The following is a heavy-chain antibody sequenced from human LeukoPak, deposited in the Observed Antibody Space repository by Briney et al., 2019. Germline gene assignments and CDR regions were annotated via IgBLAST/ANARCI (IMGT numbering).Heavy chain of an antibody. V-gene: IGHV3-7*01. J-gene: IGHJ3*02. CDR1: GFTFSSYW. CDR3: AAERWLQLGDAFDI. Sequence: GGSLRLSCAASGFTFSSYWMSWVGQAPGKGLEWVANIKKDGSEKYYVDSVKGRFTIFRDNAKNSLYLQMNSLRAEDTAVYYCAAERWLQLGDAFDIWGQGTMVTVSS. CDR2: IKKDGSEK. D-gene: IGHD5-24*01.